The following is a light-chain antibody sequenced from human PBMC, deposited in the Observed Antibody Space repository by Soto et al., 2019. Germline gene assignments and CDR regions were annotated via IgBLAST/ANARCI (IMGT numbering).Light chain of an antibody. V-gene: IGLV1-47*01. Sequence: QSVLTQPPSASGTPGQRVTISCSGSSSNIGSNYVYWYQQLPGTAPKLLIYRNNQRPSGVPDRFSGSKSGTSASLAISGLRSEDEADYYCAAWDDSPSDPGVFGGGTKLTVL. CDR1: SSNIGSNY. CDR3: AAWDDSPSDPGV. CDR2: RNN. J-gene: IGLJ2*01.